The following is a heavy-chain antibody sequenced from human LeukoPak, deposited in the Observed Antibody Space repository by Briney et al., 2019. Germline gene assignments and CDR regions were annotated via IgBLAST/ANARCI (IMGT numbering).Heavy chain of an antibody. CDR2: IYYSGST. CDR1: GGSISSGDYY. Sequence: SETLSLTCTVSGGSISSGDYYWSWIRQPPGKGLEWIGYIYYSGSTYYNPSLKSRVTISVDTSKNQFSLKLSSVTAADTAVYYCARGQWLEYDAFDIWGQGTMVTVSS. D-gene: IGHD6-19*01. V-gene: IGHV4-30-4*01. CDR3: ARGQWLEYDAFDI. J-gene: IGHJ3*02.